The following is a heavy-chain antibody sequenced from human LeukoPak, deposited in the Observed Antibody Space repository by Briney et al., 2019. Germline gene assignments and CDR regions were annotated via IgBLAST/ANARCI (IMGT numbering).Heavy chain of an antibody. CDR3: AREAVIAAAGLLDY. Sequence: RGGLRLSCVASGFTSSRYSMNWVRAALEKGREWASYIRRSSRYVYYTDSAKGRFTTSRDNAKNSHYLQVNGLRAEDTAVYYCAREAVIAAAGLLDYWGRGTLVTVSS. CDR2: IRRSSRYV. CDR1: GFTSSRYS. J-gene: IGHJ4*02. V-gene: IGHV3-21*01. D-gene: IGHD6-13*01.